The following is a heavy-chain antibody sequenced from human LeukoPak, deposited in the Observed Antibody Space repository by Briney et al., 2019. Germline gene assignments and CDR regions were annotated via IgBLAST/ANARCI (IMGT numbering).Heavy chain of an antibody. D-gene: IGHD3-9*01. V-gene: IGHV1-69*13. Sequence: ASVKVSCKASGGTFSSYAISWVRQAPGQGLEWMGGIIPIFGTANYAQKFQGRVTITADESTSTAYMELSSLRSEDTAVYYCARGQLRYFDWFAYDYGGQGTLVTVSS. CDR3: ARGQLRYFDWFAYDY. CDR1: GGTFSSYA. J-gene: IGHJ4*02. CDR2: IIPIFGTA.